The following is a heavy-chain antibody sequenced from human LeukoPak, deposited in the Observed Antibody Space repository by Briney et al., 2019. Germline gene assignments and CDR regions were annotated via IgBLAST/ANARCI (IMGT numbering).Heavy chain of an antibody. CDR2: INPNSGGT. Sequence: GASVKVSCKASGYTFTGYYMHWVRQAPGQGLEWMGWINPNSGGTNYAQKVQGRVTMTADTSTSTVYMELRSLTSDDMAFYYCARSGPGSTSSFDYWGQGTLVTVSS. CDR3: ARSGPGSTSSFDY. CDR1: GYTFTGYY. J-gene: IGHJ4*02. V-gene: IGHV1-2*02. D-gene: IGHD2-2*01.